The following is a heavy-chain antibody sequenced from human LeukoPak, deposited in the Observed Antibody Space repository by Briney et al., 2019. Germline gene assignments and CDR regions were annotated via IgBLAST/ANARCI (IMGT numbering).Heavy chain of an antibody. D-gene: IGHD4-23*01. J-gene: IGHJ4*02. V-gene: IGHV3-49*03. Sequence: GGSLRLSCTASGFTFGDYAMSWFRQAPGKGLEWVGFIRSKAYGGTTEYAASVKGRFTISRDDSKSIAYLQMNSLKTEDTAVYYCTSPIHYGGNRTSYFDYWGQGTLVTVSS. CDR3: TSPIHYGGNRTSYFDY. CDR2: IRSKAYGGTT. CDR1: GFTFGDYA.